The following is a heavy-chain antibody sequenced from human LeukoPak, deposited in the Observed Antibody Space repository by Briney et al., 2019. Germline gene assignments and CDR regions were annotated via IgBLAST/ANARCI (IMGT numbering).Heavy chain of an antibody. CDR2: MNPNSGNT. V-gene: IGHV1-8*03. J-gene: IGHJ5*02. CDR1: GYTFTSYD. D-gene: IGHD3-22*01. CDR3: ARVVKRGYNWFDP. Sequence: ASVKVSCKASGYTFTSYDINWVRQATGQGLEWMGWMNPNSGNTGYAQKFQGRVTITRNTSISTAYMELSSLRSEDTAVYHCARVVKRGYNWFDPWGQGTLVTVSS.